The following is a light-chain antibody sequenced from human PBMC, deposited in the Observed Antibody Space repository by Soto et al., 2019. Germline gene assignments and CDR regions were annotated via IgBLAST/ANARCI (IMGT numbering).Light chain of an antibody. CDR3: QQYGISPQT. V-gene: IGKV3-20*01. CDR2: GAS. CDR1: QSVSSSS. Sequence: EIVLTQSPGTLSLSPGERATLSCRASQSVSSSSLAWYQQKPGQAPRLLIYGASSRATGIPDRFSGSGSGTDFTLTISRLEPEDFAVYYCQQYGISPQTFGQGTKVEIK. J-gene: IGKJ1*01.